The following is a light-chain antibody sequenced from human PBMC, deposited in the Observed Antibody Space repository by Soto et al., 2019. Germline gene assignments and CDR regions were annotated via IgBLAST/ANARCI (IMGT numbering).Light chain of an antibody. CDR1: SGSVSANYY. V-gene: IGLV8-61*01. CDR3: VLYMGNGIWV. CDR2: GTN. J-gene: IGLJ3*02. Sequence: QTVVTQEPSFSVSPGGTVTHTCGLSSGSVSANYYPSWYQQTPGQAPRTLIYGTNTRSSGVPDRFSGSILGNKAALTITGAQADDESDYFCVLYMGNGIWVFGGGTKVTVL.